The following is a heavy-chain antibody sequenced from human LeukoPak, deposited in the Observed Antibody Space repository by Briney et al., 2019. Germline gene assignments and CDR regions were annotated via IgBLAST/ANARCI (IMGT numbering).Heavy chain of an antibody. CDR1: GGSISSYY. J-gene: IGHJ5*02. V-gene: IGHV4-59*01. Sequence: TLSLTCTVSGGSISSYYWSWIRQPPGKGLEWIGYIYYSGSTNYNPSLKSRVTISVDTSKNQFSLKLSSVTAADTAVYYCARQFRDIVVVVAATPDRWFDPWGQGTLVTVSS. D-gene: IGHD2-15*01. CDR2: IYYSGST. CDR3: ARQFRDIVVVVAATPDRWFDP.